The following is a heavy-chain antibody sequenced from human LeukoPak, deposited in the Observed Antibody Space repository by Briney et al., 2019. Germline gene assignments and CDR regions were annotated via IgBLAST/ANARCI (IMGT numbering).Heavy chain of an antibody. J-gene: IGHJ4*02. CDR1: GYTFTSYY. V-gene: IGHV1-46*01. Sequence: GASVKVSCKASGYTFTSYYIHWVRQAPGQGPEWMGVISPSGGSTTYAQKFQGRVTMTTDTSTSTAYMELRSLRSDDTAVYYCARGTAGQEHDYWGQGTLVTVSS. D-gene: IGHD1/OR15-1a*01. CDR2: ISPSGGST. CDR3: ARGTAGQEHDY.